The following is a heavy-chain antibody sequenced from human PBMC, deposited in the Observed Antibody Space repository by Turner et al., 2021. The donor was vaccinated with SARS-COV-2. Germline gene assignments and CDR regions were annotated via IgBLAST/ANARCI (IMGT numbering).Heavy chain of an antibody. CDR3: ARDLNDYGMDV. CDR1: GFTVSSNY. CDR2: IYSGGIT. D-gene: IGHD1-1*01. J-gene: IGHJ6*02. Sequence: EVQLVESGGGLVQPGGSMRLSCAASGFTVSSNYMSWVRQAPGKGLEWVSLIYSGGITYYADSVKGRFTISRHNLKNTLYLQMNSLRAEDTAVYYCARDLNDYGMDVWGQGTTVTVSS. V-gene: IGHV3-53*04.